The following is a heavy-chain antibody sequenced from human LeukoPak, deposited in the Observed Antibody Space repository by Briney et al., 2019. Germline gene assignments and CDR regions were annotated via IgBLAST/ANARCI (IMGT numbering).Heavy chain of an antibody. Sequence: GSLRLSCAAXGFTFSSYAMSWVRQAPGKGLEWVSAISGSGGSTYYADSVKGRFTISRDNSKNTLYLQMNSLRAEDTAVYYCAKDQDRYGSGSWPFDYWGQGTLVTVSS. V-gene: IGHV3-23*01. D-gene: IGHD3-10*01. CDR2: ISGSGGST. CDR1: GFTFSSYA. CDR3: AKDQDRYGSGSWPFDY. J-gene: IGHJ4*02.